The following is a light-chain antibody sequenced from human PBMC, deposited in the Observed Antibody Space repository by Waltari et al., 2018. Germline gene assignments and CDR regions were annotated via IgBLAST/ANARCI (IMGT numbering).Light chain of an antibody. CDR1: GSNIGASYE. Sequence: QSVLTQPPSVSGAPGQRVTISCTGSGSNIGASYECHWYQQLPRAAPKLLIYGSTSRPLGVPARFFGSTSGTSASLAIIGLQAEDEADYYCQSYDTSLSVVFGGGTKLTVL. J-gene: IGLJ3*02. CDR3: QSYDTSLSVV. CDR2: GST. V-gene: IGLV1-40*01.